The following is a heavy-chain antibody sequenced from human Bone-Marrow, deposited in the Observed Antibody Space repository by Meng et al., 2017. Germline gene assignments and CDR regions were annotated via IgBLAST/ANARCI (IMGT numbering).Heavy chain of an antibody. J-gene: IGHJ4*02. CDR3: TRLVAVAGTERDY. V-gene: IGHV3-53*02. CDR2: IYSGGST. D-gene: IGHD6-19*01. Sequence: EVERVETGGGLIQPGGSMRLSCAASGFTVSSNYMSWVRQAPGKGLEWVSVIYSGGSTYYADSVKGRFTISRDNAKNSLYLQMNSLRAEDTAVYYCTRLVAVAGTERDYWGQGTLVTVSS. CDR1: GFTVSSNY.